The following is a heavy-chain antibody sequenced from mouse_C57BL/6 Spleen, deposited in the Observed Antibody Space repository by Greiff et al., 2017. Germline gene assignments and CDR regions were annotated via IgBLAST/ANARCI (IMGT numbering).Heavy chain of an antibody. CDR1: GYSITSGYY. V-gene: IGHV3-6*01. D-gene: IGHD2-14*01. CDR3: ATGEGVRRGWCAY. J-gene: IGHJ3*01. CDR2: ISYDGSN. Sequence: EVQLQASGPGLVKPSQSLSLTCSVTGYSITSGYYWNWIRQFPGNKLVWMGYISYDGSNNYNPSLKNRISITRDTSKNQFFLKLNPVTTEDTATYYCATGEGVRRGWCAYWGQGTLVTVSA.